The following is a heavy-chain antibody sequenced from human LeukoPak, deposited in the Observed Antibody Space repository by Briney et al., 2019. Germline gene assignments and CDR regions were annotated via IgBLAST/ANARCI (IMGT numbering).Heavy chain of an antibody. D-gene: IGHD3-22*01. Sequence: ASVKVSCKASGYTFTTYYMHWVRQAPGQGPEWMGWIDPNSGGTNYAQKFQGWVTMTRDTSISTAYMELSRLTSDDTAVYYCTRGGVTDNSGYYAKWFDPWGQGTLVTVSS. J-gene: IGHJ5*02. CDR1: GYTFTTYY. V-gene: IGHV1-2*04. CDR3: TRGGVTDNSGYYAKWFDP. CDR2: IDPNSGGT.